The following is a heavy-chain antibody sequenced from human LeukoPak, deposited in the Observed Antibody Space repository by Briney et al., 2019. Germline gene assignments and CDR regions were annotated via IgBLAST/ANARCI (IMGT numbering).Heavy chain of an antibody. CDR3: ARDYYDSSGYLGY. CDR1: GYTFTSYY. J-gene: IGHJ4*02. V-gene: IGHV1-8*02. Sequence: GASVKVSCKASGYTFTSYYMHWVRQAPGQGLEWMGWMNPNSGNTGYAQKFQGRVTMTRNTSISTAYMELSSLRSEDTAVYYCARDYYDSSGYLGYWGQGTLVTVSS. D-gene: IGHD3-22*01. CDR2: MNPNSGNT.